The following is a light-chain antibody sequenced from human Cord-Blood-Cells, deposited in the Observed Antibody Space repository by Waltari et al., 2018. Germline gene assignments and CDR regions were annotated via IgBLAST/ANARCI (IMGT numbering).Light chain of an antibody. CDR2: RNN. Sequence: QSVLTQPPSASGTPGQRVTISCSGSSSNLGRNYVYWYQQLPGTAPKLLIYRNNQRPSGVPDRFSGSKSGTSASLAISGLRSEDEADYYCAAWDDSLSFVFGGGTKLTVL. CDR3: AAWDDSLSFV. V-gene: IGLV1-47*01. CDR1: SSNLGRNY. J-gene: IGLJ3*02.